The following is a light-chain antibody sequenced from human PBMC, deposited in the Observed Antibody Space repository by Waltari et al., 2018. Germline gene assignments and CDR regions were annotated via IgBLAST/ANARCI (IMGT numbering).Light chain of an antibody. J-gene: IGKJ4*01. CDR2: GAS. CDR1: QSISRN. V-gene: IGKV3-15*01. CDR3: QQYNNWPL. Sequence: EIVMTQSPATLSVSPGERATPSCRASQSISRNLAWYQQKPGQAPRLLIYGASTRVTGIPARFSGNGSGTEFTLNISSLQSEDFAVYYCQQYNNWPLFGGGTEVEIK.